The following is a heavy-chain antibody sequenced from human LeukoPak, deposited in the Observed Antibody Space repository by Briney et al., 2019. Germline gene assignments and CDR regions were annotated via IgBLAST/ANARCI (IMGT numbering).Heavy chain of an antibody. D-gene: IGHD5-12*01. CDR2: ISPNSGGT. CDR1: GYTFTAYY. Sequence: ASVKVSCKASGYTFTAYYIHWVRQAPGQGLEWMGWISPNSGGTNYAQKFQGRVTVTRDTSISTAYMELSGLISDDTAVYYCARGRAQNEDQWLLRGYWGQGTLVTISS. V-gene: IGHV1-2*02. J-gene: IGHJ4*02. CDR3: ARGRAQNEDQWLLRGY.